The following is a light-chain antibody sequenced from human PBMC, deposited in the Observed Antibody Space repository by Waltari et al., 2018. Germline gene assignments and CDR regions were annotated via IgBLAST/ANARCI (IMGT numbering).Light chain of an antibody. CDR1: QSVSSS. Sequence: EIVMTQSPATLSVSPGERATLSCRASQSVSSSLAGYQQKPGRAPRLLIYGASTRATGIPARFSGSGSGTEFTLTINSLQSEDSAVYYCQQYKNWPPMYTFGQGTKLEIK. J-gene: IGKJ2*01. CDR3: QQYKNWPPMYT. CDR2: GAS. V-gene: IGKV3-15*01.